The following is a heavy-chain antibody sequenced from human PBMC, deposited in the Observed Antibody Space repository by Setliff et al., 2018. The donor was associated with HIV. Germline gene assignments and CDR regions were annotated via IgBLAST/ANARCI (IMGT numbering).Heavy chain of an antibody. Sequence: TLSLTCTVSGGSISSYYWSWIRQPPGKGPEWLALIYWDGDKRYNPSLKDRLTITKATSNNHVVLMMSNMDPADTATYYCTHVNNFRSVYFASWGQGTLVTVSS. CDR2: IYWDGDK. CDR3: THVNNFRSVYFAS. V-gene: IGHV2-5*08. CDR1: GGSISSYYW. D-gene: IGHD1-1*01. J-gene: IGHJ4*02.